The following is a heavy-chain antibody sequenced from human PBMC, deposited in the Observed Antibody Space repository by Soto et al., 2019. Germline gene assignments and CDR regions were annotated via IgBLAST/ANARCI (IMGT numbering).Heavy chain of an antibody. CDR2: RTPNSGKI. CDR1: GYTFTNYH. Sequence: QVQLVQYGAEVKKPGASMKVSCKASGYTFTNYHINWGRQATGQGPEYMGWRTPNSGKIGYVEQLQGSGIMIGANATRRADMEVRSLRIADAAVYYCARGIPGRCGGATCYSGWFDAWGQGTLVTVSS. CDR3: ARGIPGRCGGATCYSGWFDA. V-gene: IGHV1-8*01. J-gene: IGHJ5*02. D-gene: IGHD2-15*01.